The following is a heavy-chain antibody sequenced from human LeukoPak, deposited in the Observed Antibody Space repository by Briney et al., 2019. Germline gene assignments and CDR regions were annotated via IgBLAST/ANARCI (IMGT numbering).Heavy chain of an antibody. D-gene: IGHD3-22*01. J-gene: IGHJ4*02. CDR2: INPNGGTT. V-gene: IGHV1-46*01. CDR1: GYTFTTYY. CDR3: ARGSNYYYDVTADYPRY. Sequence: ASVKVPCKTSGYTFTTYYIHWVRQAPGQGLEWLGIINPNGGTTTYAQKFQGRVTMTRDTSTSTVYMELNTLRSEDTAVYYCARGSNYYYDVTADYPRYWGQGTLVTVSS.